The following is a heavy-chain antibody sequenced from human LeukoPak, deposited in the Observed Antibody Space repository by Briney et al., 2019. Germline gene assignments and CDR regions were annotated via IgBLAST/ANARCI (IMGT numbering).Heavy chain of an antibody. CDR2: ISHSGST. CDR1: GYSISNGYY. J-gene: IGHJ5*02. Sequence: SETLSLTRAVSGYSISNGYYWGWIRQPPGKGLEWIGSISHSGSTYFNPSLKSRVTISVDTSKNQFSLKLSSVTAADTAVYYCARVYDYGSGSYYYGFDPWGQGTLVTVSS. D-gene: IGHD3-10*01. CDR3: ARVYDYGSGSYYYGFDP. V-gene: IGHV4-38-2*01.